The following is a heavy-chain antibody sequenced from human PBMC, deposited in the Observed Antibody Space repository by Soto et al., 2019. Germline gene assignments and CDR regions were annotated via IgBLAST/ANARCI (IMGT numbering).Heavy chain of an antibody. D-gene: IGHD4-17*01. CDR2: ISAYNGNT. CDR3: ARDIMRDDYGDADAFDI. CDR1: GYTFTSYG. Sequence: ASVKVSCKASGYTFTSYGMSWVRQAPGQGLEWMGWISAYNGNTNYAQKLQGRVTMTTDTSTSTAYMELRSLRSDDTAVYYCARDIMRDDYGDADAFDIWGQGTLVTV. V-gene: IGHV1-18*01. J-gene: IGHJ3*02.